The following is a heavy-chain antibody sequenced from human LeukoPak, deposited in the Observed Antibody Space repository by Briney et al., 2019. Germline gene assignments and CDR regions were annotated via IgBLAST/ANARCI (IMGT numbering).Heavy chain of an antibody. D-gene: IGHD3-10*01. CDR1: GGSFSGYY. CDR3: ARENRGVITRPIDY. V-gene: IGHV4-34*01. J-gene: IGHJ4*02. Sequence: SETLSLTCAVYGGSFSGYYWSWIRQPPGKGLEWIGEINHSGSTNYNPSLKSRVTISVDTSKNQFSLKLSSVTAADTAVYYCARENRGVITRPIDYWGQGTLVTVSS. CDR2: INHSGST.